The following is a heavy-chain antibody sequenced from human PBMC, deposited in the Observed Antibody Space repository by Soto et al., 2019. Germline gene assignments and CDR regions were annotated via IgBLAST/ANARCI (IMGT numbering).Heavy chain of an antibody. CDR1: GFTFSSYA. V-gene: IGHV3-30-3*01. J-gene: IGHJ4*02. CDR3: ARDPYYYDSSGYPSFDY. CDR2: ISYDGSNK. Sequence: VQLVESGGGVVQPGRSLRLSCAASGFTFSSYAMHWVRQAPGKGLEWVAVISYDGSNKYYADSVKGRFTISRDNSKNTLYLQMNSLRAGDAAVYYCARDPYYYDSSGYPSFDYWGQGTLVTVSS. D-gene: IGHD3-22*01.